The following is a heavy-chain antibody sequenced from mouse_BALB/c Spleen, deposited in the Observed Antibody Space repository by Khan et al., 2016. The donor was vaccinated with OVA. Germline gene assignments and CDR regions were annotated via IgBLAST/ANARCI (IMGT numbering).Heavy chain of an antibody. V-gene: IGHV2-6-4*01. J-gene: IGHJ4*01. CDR3: VRAYYSDDGYYAMDY. D-gene: IGHD2-12*01. Sequence: QVQLKESGPGLVAPSQSLSITCTVSGFSLSRYNIHWVRQPPGKGLEWLGMIWGGGGTDYNSTLKSRLSISKDNSKSQVFLKMNSLQTDDTAMYYCVRAYYSDDGYYAMDYWGQGTSFTVSS. CDR2: IWGGGGT. CDR1: GFSLSRYN.